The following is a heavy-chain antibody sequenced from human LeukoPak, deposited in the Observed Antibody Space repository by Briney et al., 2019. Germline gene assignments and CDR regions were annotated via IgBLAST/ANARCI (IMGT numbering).Heavy chain of an antibody. D-gene: IGHD6-19*01. V-gene: IGHV4-59*08. Sequence: PSETLSLTCTVSGGSISSYYWTWTRQPPGKGLEWIGYIYYTGATSYNPSLKSRVTISVDTSKKQFSLKLTSVTAADTAVYYCARYGGSGWVIDNWGRGTPVTVSS. CDR3: ARYGGSGWVIDN. CDR1: GGSISSYY. J-gene: IGHJ4*02. CDR2: IYYTGAT.